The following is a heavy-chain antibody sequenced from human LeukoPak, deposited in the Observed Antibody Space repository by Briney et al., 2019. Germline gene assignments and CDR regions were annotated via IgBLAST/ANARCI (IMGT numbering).Heavy chain of an antibody. CDR2: ISSSSSTI. D-gene: IGHD3-10*01. Sequence: GGSLRLSCAASGFTFSSYEMNWVRQAPGKGLEWVSYISSSSSTIYYAHSVRGRFTISRDNDKNSLYLQMNSLRAEDTAVYYCASLYGSGPNWFDPWGQGTLVTVSS. V-gene: IGHV3-48*01. J-gene: IGHJ5*02. CDR3: ASLYGSGPNWFDP. CDR1: GFTFSSYE.